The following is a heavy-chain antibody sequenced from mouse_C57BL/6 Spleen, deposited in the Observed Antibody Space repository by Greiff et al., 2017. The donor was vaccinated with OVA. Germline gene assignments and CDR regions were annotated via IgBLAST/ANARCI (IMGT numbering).Heavy chain of an antibody. CDR3: ARKGDGYSLYAMDY. Sequence: VQLQQSGAELVRPGSSVKMSCKTSGYTFTSYGINWVKQRPGQGLEWIGYIYIGNGYTEYNEKLKGKATLSSDNSNSTAYMQLSSLTSEDSANYICARKGDGYSLYAMDYWGQGTSVTVSS. CDR1: GYTFTSYG. D-gene: IGHD2-3*01. J-gene: IGHJ4*01. CDR2: IYIGNGYT. V-gene: IGHV1-58*01.